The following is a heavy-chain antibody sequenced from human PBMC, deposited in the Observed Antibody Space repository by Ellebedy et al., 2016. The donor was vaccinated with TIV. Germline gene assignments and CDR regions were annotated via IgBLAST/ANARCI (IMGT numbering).Heavy chain of an antibody. J-gene: IGHJ4*02. V-gene: IGHV4-34*01. Sequence: SETLSLXCAVYGGSFSDYYWTWIRQPPGKGLEWIGEINHSGSTNYSPSLKSRVTVSVDTSKNQFSLKLPSVTAADTAVYYCGRGRTGVPAKPRYCDSWGQGTRVTVSS. CDR2: INHSGST. D-gene: IGHD2-8*01. CDR1: GGSFSDYY. CDR3: GRGRTGVPAKPRYCDS.